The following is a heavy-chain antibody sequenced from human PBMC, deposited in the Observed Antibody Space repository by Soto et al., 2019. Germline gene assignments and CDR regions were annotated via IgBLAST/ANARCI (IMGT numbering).Heavy chain of an antibody. J-gene: IGHJ4*02. CDR2: IYWNSDRV. CDR1: GFTVNDHA. Sequence: GGSLRLSCAASGFTVNDHAMHWVRQAPGKGLEWVSGIYWNSDRVGYADSVKGRFTISRDNARNSLYLQMNSLRGEDTAVYYCARDRGYNYGSAFDSWGQGTLVTVSS. CDR3: ARDRGYNYGSAFDS. V-gene: IGHV3-9*01. D-gene: IGHD5-18*01.